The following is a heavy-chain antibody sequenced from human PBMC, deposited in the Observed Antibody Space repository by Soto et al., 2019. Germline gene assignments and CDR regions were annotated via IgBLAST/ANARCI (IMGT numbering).Heavy chain of an antibody. D-gene: IGHD3-9*01. CDR2: IYYSGST. Sequence: SETLSLTCTVSGGSISSSSYYWGWIRQPPGKGLEWIGSIYYSGSTYYNPSLKSRVTISVDTSKNQFSLKLSSVTAADTAVYYCAREVTARYFDWAGGIDIWGQGTMVTVSS. CDR1: GGSISSSSYY. CDR3: AREVTARYFDWAGGIDI. V-gene: IGHV4-39*07. J-gene: IGHJ3*02.